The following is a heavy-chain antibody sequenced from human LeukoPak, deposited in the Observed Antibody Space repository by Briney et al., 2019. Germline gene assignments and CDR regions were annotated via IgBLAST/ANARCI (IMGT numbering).Heavy chain of an antibody. CDR1: GGTFSGYY. CDR3: ASLLYYYGMDV. D-gene: IGHD2-15*01. Sequence: SETLSLTCAVYGGTFSGYYWSWIRQPPGKGLEWIGEINHSGSTNYNPSLKSRVTISVDTSKNQFSLKLSSVTAADTAVYYCASLLYYYGMDVWGQGTTVTVSS. CDR2: INHSGST. J-gene: IGHJ6*02. V-gene: IGHV4-34*01.